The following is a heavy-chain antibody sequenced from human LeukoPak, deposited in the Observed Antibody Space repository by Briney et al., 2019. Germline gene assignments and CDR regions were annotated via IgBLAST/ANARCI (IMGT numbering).Heavy chain of an antibody. D-gene: IGHD3-3*01. Sequence: ASVKVSCKASGGTFSSYAISWVRQAPGQGLEWMGWISAYNGNTNYAQKLQGRVTMTTDTSTSTAYMELRSLRSDDTAVYYCARGELRFLEWLLFGAFDIWGQGTMVTVSS. V-gene: IGHV1-18*01. CDR2: ISAYNGNT. J-gene: IGHJ3*02. CDR1: GGTFSSYA. CDR3: ARGELRFLEWLLFGAFDI.